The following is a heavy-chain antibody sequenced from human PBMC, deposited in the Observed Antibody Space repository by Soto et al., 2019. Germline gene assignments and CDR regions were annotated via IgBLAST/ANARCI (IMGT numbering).Heavy chain of an antibody. V-gene: IGHV1-69*13. J-gene: IGHJ4*02. D-gene: IGHD1-1*01. CDR2: IIPIFGTA. Sequence: SVKVSCKASGYTFTIYGISWVRQAPGQGLEWMGGIIPIFGTANYAQKFQGRVTITADESTSTAYMELSSLRSEDTAVYYCAREPWNYSDDWGKGTLVTLSS. CDR1: GYTFTIYG. CDR3: AREPWNYSDD.